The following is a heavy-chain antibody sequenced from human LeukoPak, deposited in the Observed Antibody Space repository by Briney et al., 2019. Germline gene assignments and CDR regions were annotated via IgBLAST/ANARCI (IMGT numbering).Heavy chain of an antibody. V-gene: IGHV4-59*12. J-gene: IGHJ4*02. D-gene: IGHD3-22*01. CDR1: GGSISSYY. Sequence: SETLSLTCTVSGGSISSYYWSWIRQPPGKGLEWIGYIYHSGSTYYNPSLKSRVTISVDRSKNQFSLKLSSVTAADTAVYYCARARYYYDSSGYSSRYFDYWGQGTLVTVSS. CDR3: ARARYYYDSSGYSSRYFDY. CDR2: IYHSGST.